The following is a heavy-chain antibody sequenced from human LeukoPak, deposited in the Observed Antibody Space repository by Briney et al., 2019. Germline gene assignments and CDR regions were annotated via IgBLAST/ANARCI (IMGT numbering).Heavy chain of an antibody. D-gene: IGHD3-22*01. Sequence: SXKVSCKASGGTFVSYAISWVRQAPGQGLEWMGRIIPIFGTANYAQKFQGRVTITTHESTSTAYMELSSLRSEDTAVYYCARDTPYYYDSSGPLRYWGQGTLVTVSS. CDR2: IIPIFGTA. CDR3: ARDTPYYYDSSGPLRY. J-gene: IGHJ4*02. V-gene: IGHV1-69*05. CDR1: GGTFVSYA.